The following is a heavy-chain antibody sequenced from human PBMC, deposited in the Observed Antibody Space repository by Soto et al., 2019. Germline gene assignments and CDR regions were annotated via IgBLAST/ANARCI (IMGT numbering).Heavy chain of an antibody. Sequence: PSETLSLTCTVSGGSISSGGYYWSWIRHHPGKGLEWIGYIYYSGSTYYNPSLKSRVTISVDTSKNQFSLKLSSVTAADTAVYYCARDRGRPITIFGVVGPWGQGTLVTVSS. CDR1: GGSISSGGYY. V-gene: IGHV4-31*03. D-gene: IGHD3-3*01. J-gene: IGHJ5*02. CDR3: ARDRGRPITIFGVVGP. CDR2: IYYSGST.